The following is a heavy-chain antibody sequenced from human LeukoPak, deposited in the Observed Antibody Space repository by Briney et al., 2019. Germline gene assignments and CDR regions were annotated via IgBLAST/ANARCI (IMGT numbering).Heavy chain of an antibody. V-gene: IGHV4-59*08. J-gene: IGHJ6*03. Sequence: SETLSLTCTVSGGSISSYFWSWIRQPPGKGLEWIGYVYYSGSTYYNPSLKSRVTISVDTSKNQFSLKLSSVTAADTAVYYCARGGTVSGSYTDYYYYYMDVWGKGTTVTVSS. CDR3: ARGGTVSGSYTDYYYYYMDV. D-gene: IGHD1-26*01. CDR1: GGSISSYF. CDR2: VYYSGST.